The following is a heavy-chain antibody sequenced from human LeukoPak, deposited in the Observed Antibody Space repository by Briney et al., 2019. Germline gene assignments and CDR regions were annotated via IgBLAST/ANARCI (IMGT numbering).Heavy chain of an antibody. CDR3: AAAAAVPEGSRFDY. D-gene: IGHD6-13*01. V-gene: IGHV4-34*01. J-gene: IGHJ4*02. CDR1: GGSFSGYY. Sequence: SETLSLTCAVYGGSFSGYYWSWIRQPPGKGLEWIGEINHSGSTNYNPSLKSRVTISVDTSKNQFSLKLSSVTAADTAVYYCAAAAAVPEGSRFDYWGQGTLVTVSS. CDR2: INHSGST.